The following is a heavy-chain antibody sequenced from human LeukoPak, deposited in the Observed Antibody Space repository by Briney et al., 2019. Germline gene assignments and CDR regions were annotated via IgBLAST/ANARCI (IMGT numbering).Heavy chain of an antibody. CDR2: ISYDGSNK. D-gene: IGHD6-13*01. V-gene: IGHV3-30*18. Sequence: GRSLRLSCAASGFTFSSYGMHWVRQAPGKGLEWVAVISYDGSNKYYADSVKGRFTISRDNSKNTLYLQMNSLRAEDTAVYYCAKDTVLAAAGTYYYGMDVWGQGTTVTVSS. CDR1: GFTFSSYG. J-gene: IGHJ6*02. CDR3: AKDTVLAAAGTYYYGMDV.